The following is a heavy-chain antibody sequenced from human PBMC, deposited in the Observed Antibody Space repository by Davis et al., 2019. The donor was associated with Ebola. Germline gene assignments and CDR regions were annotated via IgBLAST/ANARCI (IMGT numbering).Heavy chain of an antibody. CDR2: TYYSSKWYN. V-gene: IGHV6-1*01. D-gene: IGHD5-18*01. CDR1: GDSVSSGG. CDR3: ARGWLRAGMDV. J-gene: IGHJ6*04. Sequence: HSQIPSLPCAISGDSVSSGGWNWIRQSPSRGLEWLGRTYYSSKWYNDYAVSVKSRITMNPDTSKNQFSLQLNSVTPEDTALYYCARGWLRAGMDVWGEGTTVTVSS.